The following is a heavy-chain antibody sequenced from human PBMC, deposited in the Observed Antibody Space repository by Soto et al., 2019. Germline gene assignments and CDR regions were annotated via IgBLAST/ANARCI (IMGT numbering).Heavy chain of an antibody. CDR3: TRRRDWTAMDPLDY. V-gene: IGHV3-73*02. CDR1: GFIFTDSA. CDR2: IRSKVNTYAT. D-gene: IGHD5-18*01. Sequence: EVQLVESGVGLVQPGGSLKLSCAASGFIFTDSAIHWVRQASGKGLEWVGRIRSKVNTYATLYAASVKGRFTISRDDSMNTTYLQMNNLKTEDTAVYYCTRRRDWTAMDPLDYWGQGTLVTVSS. J-gene: IGHJ4*02.